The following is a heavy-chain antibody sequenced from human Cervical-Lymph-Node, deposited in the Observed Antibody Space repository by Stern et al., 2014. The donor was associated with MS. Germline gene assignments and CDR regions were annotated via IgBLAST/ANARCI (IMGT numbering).Heavy chain of an antibody. V-gene: IGHV3-21*01. J-gene: IGHJ2*01. CDR2: ISSSSNYI. CDR1: GFTFSSYT. CDR3: ARLNEGFWFLDL. Sequence: EVQLVQSGGGLVKPGGSLRLSCAASGFTFSSYTMDWVRQAPGKGLEWGACISSSSNYINTADSVKGRCTISRDNPKNSLYLQMNSLRAEDTAVYYCARLNEGFWFLDLWGRGTLVTVSS.